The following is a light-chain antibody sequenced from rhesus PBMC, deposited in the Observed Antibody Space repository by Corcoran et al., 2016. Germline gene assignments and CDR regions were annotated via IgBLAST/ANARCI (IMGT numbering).Light chain of an antibody. Sequence: DIQMTQFPSSLSASVGDTVTITCRASQGISNDLAWYQQKPGKAPNPLIYYAANLESGVPSRFSGSGSGTDYTLTISSLQPEDFATYNYKQHNSYPWTFGQGTKVEIK. J-gene: IGKJ1*01. V-gene: IGKV1S14*01. CDR1: QGISND. CDR3: KQHNSYPWT. CDR2: YAA.